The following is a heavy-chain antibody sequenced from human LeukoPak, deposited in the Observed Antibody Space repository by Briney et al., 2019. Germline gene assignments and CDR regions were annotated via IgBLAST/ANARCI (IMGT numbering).Heavy chain of an antibody. CDR3: ARDHSATYYDYVWGSYRSPIDY. V-gene: IGHV3-21*01. D-gene: IGHD3-16*02. Sequence: GVSLRLSYAASGFTFSSYSMNWVRQAPGKGLEWVSSISSSSSYIYYADSVKGRFTISRDNAKNSLYLQMSSLRAEDTAVYYCARDHSATYYDYVWGSYRSPIDYWGQGTLVTVSS. CDR1: GFTFSSYS. CDR2: ISSSSSYI. J-gene: IGHJ4*02.